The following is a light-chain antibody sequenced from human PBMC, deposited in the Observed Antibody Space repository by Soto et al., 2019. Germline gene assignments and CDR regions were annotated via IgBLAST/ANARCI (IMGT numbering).Light chain of an antibody. Sequence: ALTQPRSVSGSPGQSVTISCTGTSSDVGGYNYVSWYQQHPGKAPKLMIYDVSKRPSGVPDRFSGSESGNTASLTISGLQAEDEADYYCCSYAGSYTFGVFGTGTKVTVL. CDR2: DVS. V-gene: IGLV2-11*01. CDR3: CSYAGSYTFGV. CDR1: SSDVGGYNY. J-gene: IGLJ1*01.